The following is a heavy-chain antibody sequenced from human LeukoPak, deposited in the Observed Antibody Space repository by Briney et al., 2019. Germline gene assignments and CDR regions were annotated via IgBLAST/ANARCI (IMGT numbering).Heavy chain of an antibody. CDR1: GFTFSSYG. V-gene: IGHV3-33*01. Sequence: GRSLRLSCAASGFTFSSYGMHWVRQAPGKGRECVAVIWYGGSNKYYADSVKGGFTISRDNSKNTLYLQMDSLRAEDPAVYYCARDEAAAGTFDYWGQGTLVTVSS. CDR3: ARDEAAAGTFDY. J-gene: IGHJ4*02. D-gene: IGHD6-13*01. CDR2: IWYGGSNK.